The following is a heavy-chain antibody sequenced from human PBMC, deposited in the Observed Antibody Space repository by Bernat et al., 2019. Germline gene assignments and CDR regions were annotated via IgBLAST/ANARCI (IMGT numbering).Heavy chain of an antibody. CDR1: GGSISSSSYY. CDR3: ARQTTDSYGFKDYYYYMDV. J-gene: IGHJ6*03. V-gene: IGHV4-39*01. Sequence: QLQLQESGPGLVKPSETLSLTCTVSGGSISSSSYYWGWIRQPPGKGLEWIGSIYYSGSTYYNPSLKSRVTISVDTSKNQFSLKLSSVTAADTAVYYCARQTTDSYGFKDYYYYMDVWGKGTTVTVSS. D-gene: IGHD5-18*01. CDR2: IYYSGST.